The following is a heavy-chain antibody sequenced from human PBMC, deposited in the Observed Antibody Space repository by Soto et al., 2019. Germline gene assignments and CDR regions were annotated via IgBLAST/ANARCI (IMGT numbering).Heavy chain of an antibody. CDR2: ISAYNGNT. V-gene: IGHV1-18*01. Sequence: ASVKVSCEASGYTFTSYGISWVRQAPGQGLEWMGWISAYNGNTNYAQKLQGRVTMTTDTSTSTAYMELRSLRSDDTAVYYCARDIVVVPAAMHAFDIWGQGTMVTVSS. J-gene: IGHJ3*02. CDR3: ARDIVVVPAAMHAFDI. D-gene: IGHD2-2*01. CDR1: GYTFTSYG.